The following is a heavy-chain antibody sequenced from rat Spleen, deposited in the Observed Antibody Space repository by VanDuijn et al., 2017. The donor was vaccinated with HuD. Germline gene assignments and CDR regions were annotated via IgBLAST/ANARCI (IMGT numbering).Heavy chain of an antibody. D-gene: IGHD1-10*01. V-gene: IGHV2-13*01. CDR1: GFSLTTYG. CDR2: IWGDGNT. Sequence: QVQLKESGPGLVQPSQTLSLICTVSGFSLTTYGISWVRQPPGKGLEWMGGIWGDGNTNYNSVLKSRLSINRDTSKSQVFLKMNSLQTEDTAMYFCIRGVTTWGQGVMVTVSS. CDR3: IRGVTT. J-gene: IGHJ2*01.